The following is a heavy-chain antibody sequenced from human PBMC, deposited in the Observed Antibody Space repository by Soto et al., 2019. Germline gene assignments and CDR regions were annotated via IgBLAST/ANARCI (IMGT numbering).Heavy chain of an antibody. CDR1: GGSISSGGYS. CDR2: IYHSGST. V-gene: IGHV4-30-2*01. CDR3: ARGGRSGSYYNQFDP. J-gene: IGHJ5*02. D-gene: IGHD3-10*01. Sequence: SETLSLTCAVSGGSISSGGYSWSWIRQPPGKGLEWIGYIYHSGSTYYNPSLKSRVTISVDRSKNQFSLKLGSVTAADTAVYYCARGGRSGSYYNQFDPWGQGTLVTVSS.